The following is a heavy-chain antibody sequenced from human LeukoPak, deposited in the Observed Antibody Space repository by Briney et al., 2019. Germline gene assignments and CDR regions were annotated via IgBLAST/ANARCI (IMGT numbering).Heavy chain of an antibody. V-gene: IGHV4-59*08. J-gene: IGHJ4*02. CDR2: IYYSGST. CDR1: GGSISSYY. CDR3: ARHAYCSGGSCYYFDY. D-gene: IGHD2-15*01. Sequence: KSSETLSLTCTVSGGSISSYYWSWIRQPPGKGLEWIGYIYYSGSTNYNPSLKSRVTISVDTSKNQFSLKLSSVTAADTAVYYCARHAYCSGGSCYYFDYWGQGTLVTVSP.